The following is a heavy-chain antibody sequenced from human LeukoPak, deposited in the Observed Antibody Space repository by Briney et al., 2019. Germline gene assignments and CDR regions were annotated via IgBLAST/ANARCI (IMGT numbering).Heavy chain of an antibody. CDR2: ISGSGGST. V-gene: IGHV3-23*01. J-gene: IGHJ5*02. Sequence: GGSLRLSCAASGFTFSSYAMSWVRQAPGKGLEWVSAISGSGGSTYYADSVKGRFTISRDNSKNTLYLQMNSLRAEDTAVYYCAKDALRYYDILTGYLGRYGPWGQGTLVTVSS. CDR3: AKDALRYYDILTGYLGRYGP. D-gene: IGHD3-9*01. CDR1: GFTFSSYA.